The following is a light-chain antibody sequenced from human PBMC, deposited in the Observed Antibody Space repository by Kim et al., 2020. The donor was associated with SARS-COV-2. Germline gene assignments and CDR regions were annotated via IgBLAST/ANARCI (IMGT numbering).Light chain of an antibody. CDR1: RSDIGGYDF. V-gene: IGLV2-14*03. CDR3: SSYTIGSTFV. CDR2: DVS. Sequence: GQSITISCTGTRSDIGGYDFVSWYQQHPGKVPKVIIYDVSKRPSGVSNRFSGSKSGNTASLTISGLQAEDEADYYCSSYTIGSTFVFGTGTKVTVL. J-gene: IGLJ1*01.